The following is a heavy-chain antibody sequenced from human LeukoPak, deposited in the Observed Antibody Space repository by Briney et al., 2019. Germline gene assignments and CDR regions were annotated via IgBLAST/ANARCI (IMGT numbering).Heavy chain of an antibody. CDR3: ARDFWGFDS. CDR2: IYYSGST. Sequence: SETLSLTCSVPGGSISGYYWSWIRLPPGKGQEWIGSIYYSGSTNYNPSLQSRVTISVDTSKNQFSLNLSSVTAADTAVYYCARDFWGFDSWGQGTLVTVSS. V-gene: IGHV4-59*01. D-gene: IGHD3-16*01. CDR1: GGSISGYY. J-gene: IGHJ5*01.